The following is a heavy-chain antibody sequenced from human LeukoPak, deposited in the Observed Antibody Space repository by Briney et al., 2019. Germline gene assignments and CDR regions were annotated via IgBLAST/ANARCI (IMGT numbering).Heavy chain of an antibody. D-gene: IGHD6-13*01. J-gene: IGHJ4*02. Sequence: ASVKVSCKASGYTFTSYDINWVRQATGQGLEWMGWMNPNSGNTGYAQKFQGRVTMTRNTSISTAYMELRSLRSEDTAVYYCARGLRAAAGKYYFDCWGQGTLVTVSS. CDR2: MNPNSGNT. CDR3: ARGLRAAAGKYYFDC. CDR1: GYTFTSYD. V-gene: IGHV1-8*01.